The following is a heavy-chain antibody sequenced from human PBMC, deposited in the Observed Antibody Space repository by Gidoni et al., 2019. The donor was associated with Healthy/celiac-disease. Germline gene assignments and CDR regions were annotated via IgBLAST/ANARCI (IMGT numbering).Heavy chain of an antibody. V-gene: IGHV4-39*01. D-gene: IGHD2-21*02. CDR2: IYYSGST. Sequence: QLQLQESGPGLVKPSETLSLTCTVSGGSISSSSYYWGWIRQPPGKGLEWIGSIYYSGSTYYNPSLKSRVTISVDTSKNQFSLKLSSVTAADTAVYYCARLPAYCGGDCYRPDYWGQGTLVTVSS. CDR1: GGSISSSSYY. J-gene: IGHJ4*02. CDR3: ARLPAYCGGDCYRPDY.